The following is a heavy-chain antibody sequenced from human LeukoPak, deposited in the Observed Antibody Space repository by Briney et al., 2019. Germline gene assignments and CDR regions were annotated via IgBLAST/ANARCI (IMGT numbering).Heavy chain of an antibody. CDR2: IYYSGST. D-gene: IGHD6-19*01. Sequence: SQTLSLTCTVSGVSISSSSYYWGWIRQPPGKGLEWIGSIYYSGSTYYNPSLKSRVTISVDTSKNQFSLKLSSVTAADTAVYYCARDDTGYSSGWSKDLDYWGQGTLVTVSS. CDR1: GVSISSSSYY. CDR3: ARDDTGYSSGWSKDLDY. V-gene: IGHV4-39*07. J-gene: IGHJ4*02.